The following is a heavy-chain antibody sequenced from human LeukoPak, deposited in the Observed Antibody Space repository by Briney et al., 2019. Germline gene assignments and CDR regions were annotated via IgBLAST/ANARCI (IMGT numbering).Heavy chain of an antibody. V-gene: IGHV4-59*01. Sequence: PSETLSLTCTVSGGSISSYYWSWIRQPPGKGLEWIGYIYYSGSTNHNPSLKSRVTISVDTSKNQFSLKLSSVTAADTAVYYCAREGLRRDFDYWGQGTLVTVSS. CDR1: GGSISSYY. D-gene: IGHD5-12*01. CDR3: AREGLRRDFDY. J-gene: IGHJ4*02. CDR2: IYYSGST.